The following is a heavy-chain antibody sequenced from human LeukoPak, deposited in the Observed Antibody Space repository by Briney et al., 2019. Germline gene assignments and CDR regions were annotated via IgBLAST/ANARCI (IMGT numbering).Heavy chain of an antibody. Sequence: SETLSLTCTVSGSISSYYWSWIRQPPGKGLEWIGYIYTSGSTNYNPSLKSRVTISVDTSKNQFSLDLSSVTAADSAVYYCARQKCTSTSCLTKNAFDIWGQGTMVTVSS. CDR2: IYTSGST. CDR3: ARQKCTSTSCLTKNAFDI. J-gene: IGHJ3*02. V-gene: IGHV4-4*09. D-gene: IGHD2-2*01. CDR1: GSISSYY.